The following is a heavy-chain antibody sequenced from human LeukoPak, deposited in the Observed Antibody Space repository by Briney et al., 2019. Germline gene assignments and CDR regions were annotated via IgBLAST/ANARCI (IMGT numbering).Heavy chain of an antibody. J-gene: IGHJ3*02. CDR3: ASQSFTTPDPFDI. Sequence: PGGSLRLSCAASGFTFSSYEMNWVRQAPGKGLEWVSYVSSSGSTIYYADSVKGRLTVSRDNAKNSLYLQMNSLRAEDTAVYYCASQSFTTPDPFDIWGQGTMVTVSS. D-gene: IGHD3-22*01. V-gene: IGHV3-48*03. CDR2: VSSSGSTI. CDR1: GFTFSSYE.